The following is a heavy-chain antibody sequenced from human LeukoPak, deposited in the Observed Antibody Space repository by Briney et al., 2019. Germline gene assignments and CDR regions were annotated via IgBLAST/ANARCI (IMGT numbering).Heavy chain of an antibody. J-gene: IGHJ4*02. CDR3: ARGEHGTTWYVDY. CDR1: NYAFTSYG. D-gene: IGHD6-13*01. V-gene: IGHV1-18*01. CDR2: INAYNGDT. Sequence: ASVKVSCKASNYAFTSYGISWVRQAPGQGLEWMAWINAYNGDTNYAQKLQGRVTLTTDTSTSTAYMELRSLRSDDTAVYYCARGEHGTTWYVDYWGQGTLVTVSS.